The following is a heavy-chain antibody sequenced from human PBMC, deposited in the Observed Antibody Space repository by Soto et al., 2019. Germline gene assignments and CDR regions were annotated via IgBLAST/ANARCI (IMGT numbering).Heavy chain of an antibody. CDR1: GYTFTSYY. D-gene: IGHD5-18*01. J-gene: IGHJ4*02. CDR3: ARGRRPTWIQLWLLPY. V-gene: IGHV1-46*01. Sequence: ASVKVSCKASGYTFTSYYMHWVRRAPGQGLEWMGIINPSGGSTSYAQKFQGRVTMTRDTSTSTVYMELSSLRSEDTAVYYCARGRRPTWIQLWLLPYWGQGTLVTVSS. CDR2: INPSGGST.